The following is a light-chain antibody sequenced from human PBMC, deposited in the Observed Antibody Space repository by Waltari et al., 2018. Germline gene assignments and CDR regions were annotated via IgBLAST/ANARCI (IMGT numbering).Light chain of an antibody. J-gene: IGKJ2*01. CDR2: TAS. Sequence: DIKMTQSPSSLSASVGDTVTITCRASQSVSRYLNWYQQRPGEAPNLLIYTASNLQGGVPSRFSGSGSGTDFTLTIDSLQPEDFATYYCQQSDGIPFTFGLGTKLEVK. CDR3: QQSDGIPFT. CDR1: QSVSRY. V-gene: IGKV1-39*01.